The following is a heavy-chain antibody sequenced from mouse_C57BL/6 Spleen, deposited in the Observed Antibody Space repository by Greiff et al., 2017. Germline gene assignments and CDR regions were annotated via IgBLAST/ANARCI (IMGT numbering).Heavy chain of an antibody. J-gene: IGHJ2*01. Sequence: VQLQQPGAELVRPGSSVKLSCKASGYTFTSYWMHWVKQRPIQGLEWIGNIDPSDSETHYNQKFKDKATLTVDKSSSTAYMQLSSLTSEDSAVDYCARGGIYNGNPYYFDYWGQGTTLTVSS. CDR1: GYTFTSYW. CDR3: ARGGIYNGNPYYFDY. D-gene: IGHD2-1*01. CDR2: IDPSDSET. V-gene: IGHV1-52*01.